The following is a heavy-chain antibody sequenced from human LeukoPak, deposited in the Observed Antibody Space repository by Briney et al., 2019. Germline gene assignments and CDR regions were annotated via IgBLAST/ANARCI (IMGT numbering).Heavy chain of an antibody. V-gene: IGHV4-31*03. J-gene: IGHJ4*02. CDR2: IYYSGST. CDR1: GGSISSGGYY. D-gene: IGHD5-12*01. CDR3: ARGSGGKGEEWLREGPVNFDY. Sequence: SETLSLTCSVSGGSISSGGYYWSWIRQHPGKGLEWIGYIYYSGSTYYNPSLKSRVTISVDTSKNQFSLKLSSVTAADTAVYYCARGSGGKGEEWLREGPVNFDYWGQGTLVTVSS.